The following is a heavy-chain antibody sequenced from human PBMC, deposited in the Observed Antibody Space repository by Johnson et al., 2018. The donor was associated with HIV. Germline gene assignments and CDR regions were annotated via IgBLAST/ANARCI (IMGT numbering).Heavy chain of an antibody. CDR3: AKDIRLVSAYYDILSGTSFDAFDI. CDR1: GFTFSSYG. V-gene: IGHV3-30*02. D-gene: IGHD3-9*01. J-gene: IGHJ3*02. CDR2: IRYDGSNK. Sequence: VQLVESGGGVVPPGGSLPLSCAASGFTFSSYGMHWVRQAPGKGLEWVAFIRYDGSNKYYADSVKGRFTISRDNSKNTRYPQMNSLRVEDTAVYYCAKDIRLVSAYYDILSGTSFDAFDIWGQGTMVTVSS.